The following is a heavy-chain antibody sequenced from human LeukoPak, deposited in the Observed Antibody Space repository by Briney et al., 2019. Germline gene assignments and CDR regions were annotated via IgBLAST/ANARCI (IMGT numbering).Heavy chain of an antibody. D-gene: IGHD3-16*01. J-gene: IGHJ4*02. Sequence: GGSLRLSCAASGFTVTGTHMSWVRQAPGKGLEWASAIYTGGTTYYSDSVEGRFTISRDGSKNILYLQMDSLRVEDTAVYYCARDQATSGGGLDSWGQGTLVTVSS. CDR2: IYTGGTT. CDR3: ARDQATSGGGLDS. V-gene: IGHV3-53*01. CDR1: GFTVTGTH.